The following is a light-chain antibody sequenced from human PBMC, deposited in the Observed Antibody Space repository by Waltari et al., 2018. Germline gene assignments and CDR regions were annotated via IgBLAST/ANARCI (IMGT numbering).Light chain of an antibody. CDR3: QQGKSSPPT. J-gene: IGKJ1*01. CDR2: YAN. CDR1: QGISRY. V-gene: IGKV1-39*01. Sequence: DIQMSQSPSSLSVSVGDRVTITCRASQGISRYLNWYQQKPGKAPKLLIYYANSLASGVPSRFSGSGSGTDFTLTISSLQPEDFSTYYCQQGKSSPPTFGQGTKVEVK.